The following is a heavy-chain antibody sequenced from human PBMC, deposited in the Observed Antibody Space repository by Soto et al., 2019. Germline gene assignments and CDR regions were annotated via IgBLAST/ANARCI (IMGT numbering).Heavy chain of an antibody. V-gene: IGHV3-74*01. D-gene: IGHD6-13*01. J-gene: IGHJ6*02. CDR2: INSDGSST. Sequence: EVQLVESGGGLVQPGGSLRLSCAASGFTFSSYWMHWVRQAPGKGLVWVSRINSDGSSTSYADSVKGRFTISRDNAKNTLYLQMNSLRAEDTAVYYCARGVRIADYYYYGIDVWGQVTTVTVSS. CDR3: ARGVRIADYYYYGIDV. CDR1: GFTFSSYW.